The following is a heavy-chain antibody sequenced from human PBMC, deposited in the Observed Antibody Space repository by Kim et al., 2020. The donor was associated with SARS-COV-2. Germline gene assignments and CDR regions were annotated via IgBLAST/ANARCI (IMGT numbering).Heavy chain of an antibody. CDR3: ARVIVGATKGDYYYYMDV. J-gene: IGHJ6*03. V-gene: IGHV4-30-2*01. Sequence: KSRVTISVDRSKNQFSLKLSSVTAADTAVYYCARVIVGATKGDYYYYMDVWGKGTTVTVSS. D-gene: IGHD1-26*01.